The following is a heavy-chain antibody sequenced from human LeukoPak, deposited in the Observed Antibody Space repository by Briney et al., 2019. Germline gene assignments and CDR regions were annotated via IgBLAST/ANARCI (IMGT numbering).Heavy chain of an antibody. V-gene: IGHV3-48*03. CDR2: ISSSGSTI. CDR1: GLTFSSYE. Sequence: GGSLRLSCAASGLTFSSYEVNWVRQAPGKGLEWVSYISSSGSTIYYADSVKGRFTISRDNAKNSLYLQMNSMGAEDTAVYYCARPTTVTTGYFDYWGQGTLVTVSS. D-gene: IGHD4-17*01. J-gene: IGHJ4*02. CDR3: ARPTTVTTGYFDY.